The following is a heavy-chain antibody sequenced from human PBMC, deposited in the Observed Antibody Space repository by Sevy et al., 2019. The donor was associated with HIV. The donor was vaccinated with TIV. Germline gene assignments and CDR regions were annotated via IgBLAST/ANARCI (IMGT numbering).Heavy chain of an antibody. V-gene: IGHV4-39*01. CDR2: INYSGIT. CDR3: AGPILTYNNGWSYYDY. CDR1: GASISSSGYY. J-gene: IGHJ4*02. Sequence: SETLSLTCTVSGASISSSGYYWGWIRQPPGKGLQWIASINYSGITFYNPSLKCRITISADTSKNQFSLDLNSVTAADTAIYYCAGPILTYNNGWSYYDYWGQGTVVTVSS. D-gene: IGHD6-19*01.